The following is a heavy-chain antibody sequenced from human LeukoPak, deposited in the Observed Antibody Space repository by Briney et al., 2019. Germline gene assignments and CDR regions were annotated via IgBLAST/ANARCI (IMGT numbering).Heavy chain of an antibody. D-gene: IGHD3-22*01. J-gene: IGHJ4*02. CDR2: ISAYNGNT. V-gene: IGHV1-18*01. Sequence: ASVKVSCKASGYTFTSYVISWVRQAPGQGLEWMGWISAYNGNTNYAQKLQGRVTMTTDTSTSTAYMELRSLRSDDTAVYYCARVRRYYDSSGYPYFDYWGQGTLVTVSS. CDR1: GYTFTSYV. CDR3: ARVRRYYDSSGYPYFDY.